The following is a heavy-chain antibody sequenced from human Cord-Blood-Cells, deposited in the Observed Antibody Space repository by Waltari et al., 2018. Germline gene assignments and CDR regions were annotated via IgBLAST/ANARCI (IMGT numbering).Heavy chain of an antibody. V-gene: IGHV3-48*01. CDR2: ISSSSTI. CDR3: ARLDLRGQLGGSYYYGMDV. D-gene: IGHD6-6*01. J-gene: IGHJ6*02. CDR1: GFTFSSYS. Sequence: EVQLVESGGGLVQPGGSLRLSCAASGFTFSSYSMNWVRQAPGKGLEWVSYISSSSTIYYADSVKGRFTISRDNAKNSLYLQMNSLRAEDTAVYYCARLDLRGQLGGSYYYGMDVWGQGTTVTVSS.